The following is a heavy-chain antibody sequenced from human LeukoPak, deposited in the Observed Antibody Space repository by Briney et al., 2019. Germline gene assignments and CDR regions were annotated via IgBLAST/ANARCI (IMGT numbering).Heavy chain of an antibody. CDR2: IYYSGST. CDR3: AKSRIAAGPFFDY. CDR1: GGSISSSSYY. J-gene: IGHJ4*02. D-gene: IGHD6-6*01. Sequence: SETLSLTCTVSGGSISSSSYYWGWIRQPPGKGLEWIGSIYYSGSTYYNPSLKSRVTISVDTSKNQFSLKLSSVTAADTAVYYCAKSRIAAGPFFDYWGQGTLVTVSS. V-gene: IGHV4-39*01.